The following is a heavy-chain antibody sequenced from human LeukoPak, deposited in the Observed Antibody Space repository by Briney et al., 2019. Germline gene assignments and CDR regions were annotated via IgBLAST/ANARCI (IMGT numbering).Heavy chain of an antibody. V-gene: IGHV1-2*02. J-gene: IGHJ5*01. Sequence: ASVTVSCKTSGYTFADYYLTWVRQAPGQGFEWLGWINPKTGVTKYAQNLLGRVTMTSDTSISTAYMELSRLTSDDTALYFCARDIILDSWGQGTLVTVSS. CDR1: GYTFADYY. CDR2: INPKTGVT. CDR3: ARDIILDS. D-gene: IGHD1-14*01.